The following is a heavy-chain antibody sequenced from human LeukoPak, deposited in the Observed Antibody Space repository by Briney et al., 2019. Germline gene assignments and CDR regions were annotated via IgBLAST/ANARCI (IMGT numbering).Heavy chain of an antibody. Sequence: GGSLRLSCAASGFTVSSNYMSWVRQAPGKGLEWVSVIYSGGSTYYADSMKGRFTISRDNAKNSLYLQMNSLSAEDTAVYYCARDGDSGGGSGYYFDNWGQGALVTVSS. CDR1: GFTVSSNY. V-gene: IGHV3-53*01. D-gene: IGHD3-10*01. CDR3: ARDGDSGGGSGYYFDN. J-gene: IGHJ4*02. CDR2: IYSGGST.